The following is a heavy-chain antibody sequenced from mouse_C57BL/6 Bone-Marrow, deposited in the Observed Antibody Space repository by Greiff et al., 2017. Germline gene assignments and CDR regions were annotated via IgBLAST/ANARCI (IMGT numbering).Heavy chain of an antibody. CDR3: TTPFYYGCSFYWYFDV. CDR1: GFNIKDDY. D-gene: IGHD1-1*01. V-gene: IGHV14-4*01. J-gene: IGHJ1*03. CDR2: IDPENGDT. Sequence: VQLKQSGAELVRPGASVKLSCTASGFNIKDDYMHWVKQRPEQGLEWIGWIDPENGDTEYASKFQGQATITADTSSNTSYLQLSSLTSEDTAVYYCTTPFYYGCSFYWYFDVWGTGTTVTVSS.